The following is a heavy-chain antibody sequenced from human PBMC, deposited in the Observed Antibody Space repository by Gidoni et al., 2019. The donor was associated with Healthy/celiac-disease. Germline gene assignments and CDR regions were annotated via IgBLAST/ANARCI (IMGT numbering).Heavy chain of an antibody. CDR1: GYTFTGYF. J-gene: IGHJ3*02. D-gene: IGHD3-22*01. CDR3: AREMGYYDSSTYRDAFDI. V-gene: IGHV1-2*04. Sequence: VQLVQSGAEVKKSGSSLKVSCKASGYTFTGYFMHWVRQAPGQGLEWRGWINTNSGGTNYEQKFQGWVTMTRDTSISTAYMELSRLRSDDTAVYYCAREMGYYDSSTYRDAFDIWGQGTMVIVSS. CDR2: INTNSGGT.